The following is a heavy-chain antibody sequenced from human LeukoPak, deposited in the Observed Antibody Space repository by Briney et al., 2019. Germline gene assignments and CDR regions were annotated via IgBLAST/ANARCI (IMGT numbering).Heavy chain of an antibody. CDR1: GYTFTDYY. D-gene: IGHD6-13*01. CDR3: AREEVIAAAGPTLDY. V-gene: IGHV1-2*02. Sequence: ASVKVSCKASGYTFTDYYMHWVRQAPGQGVEWMGWINPNSGGTNYAQKFQGRVTMTRDTSISTAYMELSRLRFDDTAVFYCAREEVIAAAGPTLDYWGQGALVTVSS. CDR2: INPNSGGT. J-gene: IGHJ4*02.